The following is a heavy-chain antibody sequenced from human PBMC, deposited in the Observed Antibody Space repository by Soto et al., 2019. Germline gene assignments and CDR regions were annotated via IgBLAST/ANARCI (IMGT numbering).Heavy chain of an antibody. Sequence: ASVKVAWKASGYTFTSYDIYWVRQATGQGLEWMGWMNPNTGNSGYAQKFQGRVTMTSDTSISTAHMELSSLRSEDTAVYYCARRAETNGWNGFGADKYYFDLCGQGTPVTVSS. D-gene: IGHD1-1*01. J-gene: IGHJ4*02. V-gene: IGHV1-8*01. CDR3: ARRAETNGWNGFGADKYYFDL. CDR2: MNPNTGNS. CDR1: GYTFTSYD.